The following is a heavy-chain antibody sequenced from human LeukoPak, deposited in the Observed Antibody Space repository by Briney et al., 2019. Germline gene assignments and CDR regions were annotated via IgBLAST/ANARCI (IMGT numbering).Heavy chain of an antibody. V-gene: IGHV4-59*01. CDR1: GGSTNNYD. CDR3: ARDGEGGYGMDV. CDR2: FYFSGST. Sequence: PSETLSLTCTVSGGSTNNYDWTWIRQPPGKGLEWIGYFYFSGSTNYNPSLKSRVTISMDTSKNQFSLNMTSVTAADTAVYYCARDGEGGYGMDVWGQGTTVTVSS. D-gene: IGHD3-10*01. J-gene: IGHJ6*02.